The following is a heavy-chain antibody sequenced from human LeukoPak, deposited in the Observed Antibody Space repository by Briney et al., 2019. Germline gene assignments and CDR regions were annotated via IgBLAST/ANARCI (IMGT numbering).Heavy chain of an antibody. Sequence: IPSETLSLTCTVSGGSISSSSYYWGWIRQPPGKGLEWIGSIYYSGSTYYNPSLKSRVTISVDTSKNQFSLKLSSVTAADTAVYYCARCHSSSWYGDYFDYWCQGTLVTVSS. CDR2: IYYSGST. CDR1: GGSISSSSYY. J-gene: IGHJ4*02. V-gene: IGHV4-39*01. D-gene: IGHD6-13*01. CDR3: ARCHSSSWYGDYFDY.